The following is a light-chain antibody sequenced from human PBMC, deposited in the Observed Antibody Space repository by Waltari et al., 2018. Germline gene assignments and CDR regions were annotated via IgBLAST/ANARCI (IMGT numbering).Light chain of an antibody. CDR3: LHYLNYPPT. Sequence: DIQLTQSPSSLSASVGDRVTITCRASQGLGNDLGWYQQKPATDPKRLIYAATSLQSWGPSRFSGRGAGTEFTLTIHGLQPEDFATYYCLHYLNYPPTFGQGTKVEIK. CDR2: AAT. V-gene: IGKV1-17*01. J-gene: IGKJ1*01. CDR1: QGLGND.